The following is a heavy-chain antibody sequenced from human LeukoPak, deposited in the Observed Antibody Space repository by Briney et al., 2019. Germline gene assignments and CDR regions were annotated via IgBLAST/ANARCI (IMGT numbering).Heavy chain of an antibody. CDR3: VRDLILVDTPGDDFDY. Sequence: PGGSLRLSCAASGFTFSNYWMHWVRQVPGKGLVWVSRINVDGSVKSYADSVKGCFTISRDNAKNTVSLQMNSLRAEDTAVYYCVRDLILVDTPGDDFDYWGQGALVTVSS. D-gene: IGHD4-23*01. CDR1: GFTFSNYW. V-gene: IGHV3-74*01. CDR2: INVDGSVK. J-gene: IGHJ4*02.